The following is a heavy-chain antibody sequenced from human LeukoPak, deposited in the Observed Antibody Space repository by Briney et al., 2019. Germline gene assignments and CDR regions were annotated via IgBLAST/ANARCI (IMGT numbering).Heavy chain of an antibody. V-gene: IGHV4-39*01. J-gene: IGHJ4*02. CDR3: ARIEMATKGVGY. D-gene: IGHD5-24*01. Sequence: WVRQPPGKGLEWIGSIYYSGSTYYNPSLKSRVTISVDTSKNQFSLKLSSVTAADTAVYYCARIEMATKGVGYWGQGTLVTVSS. CDR2: IYYSGST.